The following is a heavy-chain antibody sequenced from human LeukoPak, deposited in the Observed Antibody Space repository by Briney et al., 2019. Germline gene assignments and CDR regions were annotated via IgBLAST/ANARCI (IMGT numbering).Heavy chain of an antibody. V-gene: IGHV3-23*01. J-gene: IGHJ4*02. CDR1: GFSFSTYA. CDR3: ARETSRSH. Sequence: GGSLRLSCAAFGFSFSTYAMTWVRQAPGKGLEWVSTITNSGGSTYYADSVKGRFTISRDNSKNSLYLQMNSLRAEDTAVYYCARETSRSHWGQGTLVTVSS. CDR2: ITNSGGST. D-gene: IGHD1-26*01.